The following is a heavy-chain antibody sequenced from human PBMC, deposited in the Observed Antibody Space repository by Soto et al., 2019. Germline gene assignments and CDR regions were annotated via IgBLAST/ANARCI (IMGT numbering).Heavy chain of an antibody. Sequence: PGGSLRLSCAASGFTFGRHGMHWVRQAPGKGLEWVAVISYDGSEKNYIDSVKGRFNLARDNSRDTVYLQMNSLRDEDTAVYYCARNTEQLGHDGLDMWGQGTVVTVSS. CDR1: GFTFGRHG. J-gene: IGHJ3*02. D-gene: IGHD6-13*01. CDR3: ARNTEQLGHDGLDM. V-gene: IGHV3-30*03. CDR2: ISYDGSEK.